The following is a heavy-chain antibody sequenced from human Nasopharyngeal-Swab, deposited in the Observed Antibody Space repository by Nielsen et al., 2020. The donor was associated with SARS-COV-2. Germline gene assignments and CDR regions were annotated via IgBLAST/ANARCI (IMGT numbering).Heavy chain of an antibody. D-gene: IGHD3-22*01. CDR2: IRYDGSNK. CDR3: AKDGYYYDSSGYYSFDP. V-gene: IGHV3-30*02. J-gene: IGHJ5*02. CDR1: GFTFSSYG. Sequence: GGSLRLSCAASGFTFSSYGMHWVRQAPGKGLEWVAFIRYDGSNKYYADSVKGRFTISRDNSKNTLYLQMNSLRTEDTAVYYCAKDGYYYDSSGYYSFDPWGQGTLVTVSS.